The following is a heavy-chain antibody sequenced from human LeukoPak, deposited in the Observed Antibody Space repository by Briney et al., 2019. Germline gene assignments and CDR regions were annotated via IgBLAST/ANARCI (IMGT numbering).Heavy chain of an antibody. CDR3: VKAGSGAWFSHCYFDL. Sequence: SGGSLRLSCSASGFTFNGYAMHWVRQAPGKGLEYVSAISNDGGSTYYADSVKGRFTISRDNSKNTLYLQMTSLSAEDTAVYYCVKAGSGAWFSHCYFDLWGRGTLVTVSS. V-gene: IGHV3-64D*06. CDR1: GFTFNGYA. CDR2: ISNDGGST. D-gene: IGHD3-10*01. J-gene: IGHJ2*01.